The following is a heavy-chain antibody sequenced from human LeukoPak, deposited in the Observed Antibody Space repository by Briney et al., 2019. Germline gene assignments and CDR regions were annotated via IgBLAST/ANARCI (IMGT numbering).Heavy chain of an antibody. V-gene: IGHV4-59*01. D-gene: IGHD4-11*01. J-gene: IGHJ4*02. CDR1: GGSISSYY. Sequence: SETLSLTCTVSGGSISSYYWTWIRQPPGKGLEWIGYIFYSGSTNYNPSLKSRVTISVDTSKNQFSLKLNSVTAADTAVYHCARLRGNYFPDYWGQGTLVTVYS. CDR2: IFYSGST. CDR3: ARLRGNYFPDY.